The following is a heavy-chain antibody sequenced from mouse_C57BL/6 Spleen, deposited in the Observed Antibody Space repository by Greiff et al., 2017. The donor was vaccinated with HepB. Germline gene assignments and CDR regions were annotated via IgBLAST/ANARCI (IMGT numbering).Heavy chain of an antibody. CDR1: GYTFTSYW. V-gene: IGHV1-50*01. CDR3: ARGNDGYSYYFDY. D-gene: IGHD2-3*01. CDR2: IDPSDSYT. Sequence: QVQLKQPGAELVKPGASVKLSCKASGYTFTSYWMQWVKQRPGQGLEWIGEIDPSDSYTNYNQKFKGKATLTVDTSSSTAYMQLSSLTSEDSAVYYCARGNDGYSYYFDYWGQGTTLTVSS. J-gene: IGHJ2*01.